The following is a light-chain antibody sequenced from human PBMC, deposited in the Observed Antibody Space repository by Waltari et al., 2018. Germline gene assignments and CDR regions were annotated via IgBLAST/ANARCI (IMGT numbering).Light chain of an antibody. CDR1: NSDIGKYDL. CDR2: EVT. CDR3: CSFTDTSIWV. J-gene: IGLJ3*02. V-gene: IGLV2-23*02. Sequence: QSALTQPASVSGSPGQSITISCTGTNSDIGKYDLVSWYQQHPGKAPKLLLYEVTQRPSGVSTHFSGSKSGNTASLTISGLQPEDEANYYCCSFTDTSIWVFGGGTKLTVL.